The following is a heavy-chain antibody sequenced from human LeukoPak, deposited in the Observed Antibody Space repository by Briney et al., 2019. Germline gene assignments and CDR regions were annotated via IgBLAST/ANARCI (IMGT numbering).Heavy chain of an antibody. V-gene: IGHV4-59*01. CDR1: GGSISSYY. CDR3: ARSRSITIFGVDQYYFDY. Sequence: SETLSLTCTVSGGSISSYYWRWIRQPPGKGLEWIGYIYYSGSTNYNPSLKSRVTISVDTSKNQFSLKLSSVTAADTAVYYCARSRSITIFGVDQYYFDYWGQGTLVTVSS. D-gene: IGHD3-3*01. J-gene: IGHJ4*02. CDR2: IYYSGST.